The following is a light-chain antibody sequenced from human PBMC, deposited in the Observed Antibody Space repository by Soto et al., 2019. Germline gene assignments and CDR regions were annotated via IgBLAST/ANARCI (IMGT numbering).Light chain of an antibody. CDR3: SSYTSCSTLYI. J-gene: IGLJ1*01. V-gene: IGLV2-14*01. CDR2: EVS. CDR1: SSDVGGYNY. Sequence: SVLTQPPSVAGSPAQSTTISCTGTSSDVGGYNYVSWYQQHPGKAPKLMIYEVSNRPSGVSNRFSGSKSGNTASLTISGLQAEEEADYYCSSYTSCSTLYIFGTGTKVTVL.